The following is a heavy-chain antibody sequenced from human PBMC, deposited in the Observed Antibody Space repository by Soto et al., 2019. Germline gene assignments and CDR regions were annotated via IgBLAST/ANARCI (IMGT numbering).Heavy chain of an antibody. CDR3: ARVGLVVALDYGMDV. V-gene: IGHV1-18*01. CDR2: ISAYNGNT. D-gene: IGHD2-15*01. Sequence: ASVKVSCKASGYTFTSYGISWVRQAPGQGLEWMGWISAYNGNTNYAQKLQGRVTMTTDTSTGTAYMELRSLRSDDTAVYYCARVGLVVALDYGMDVWGQGTTVTVSS. J-gene: IGHJ6*02. CDR1: GYTFTSYG.